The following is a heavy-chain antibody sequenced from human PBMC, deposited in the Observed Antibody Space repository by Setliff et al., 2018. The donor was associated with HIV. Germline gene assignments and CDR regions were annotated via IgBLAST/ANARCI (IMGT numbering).Heavy chain of an antibody. J-gene: IGHJ3*02. D-gene: IGHD2-2*01. CDR2: ISAYNGNT. V-gene: IGHV1-18*04. CDR3: ARDRGVYCRSTNCYSPVDAFDI. Sequence: ASVKVSCKASGYTFTDYYIHWVRQAPGQGLEWMGWISAYNGNTNYAQKVQGRVTMTTDTSTSTAYMELRSLRSDDTAVYYCARDRGVYCRSTNCYSPVDAFDIWGQGTMVTVS. CDR1: GYTFTDYY.